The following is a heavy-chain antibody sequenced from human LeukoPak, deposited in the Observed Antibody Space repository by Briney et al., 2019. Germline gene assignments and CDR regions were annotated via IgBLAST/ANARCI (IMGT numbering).Heavy chain of an antibody. CDR2: ISSSSSYI. J-gene: IGHJ5*02. CDR1: GFTFSSYS. Sequence: PGGSLRLSCAASGFTFSSYSMNWVRQAPGKGLEWVSSISSSSSYIYYADSVKGRFTISRDNAKNSLYLQMNSLRAEDTAVYYCAHYSSGWYGLRWFDPWGQGTLVTVSS. CDR3: AHYSSGWYGLRWFDP. D-gene: IGHD6-19*01. V-gene: IGHV3-21*01.